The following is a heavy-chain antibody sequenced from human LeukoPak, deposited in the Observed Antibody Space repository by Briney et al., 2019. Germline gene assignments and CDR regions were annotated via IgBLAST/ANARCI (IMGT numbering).Heavy chain of an antibody. CDR1: GYTFSSYG. J-gene: IGHJ3*02. V-gene: IGHV1-18*01. Sequence: ASVKVSCKASGYTFSSYGFSWVRQAPGQGLEWMGWISAYNGNTNYAQKLQGRVTMTTDTSTSTAYMELRSLRSDDTAVYYCARRYCSSTSCLNDAFDIWGQGTMVTVSS. D-gene: IGHD2-2*01. CDR2: ISAYNGNT. CDR3: ARRYCSSTSCLNDAFDI.